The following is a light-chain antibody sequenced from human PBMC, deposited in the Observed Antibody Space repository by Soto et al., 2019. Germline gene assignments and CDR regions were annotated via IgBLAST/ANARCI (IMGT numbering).Light chain of an antibody. Sequence: QPVLTQPASVSGSPGQSITISCTGTSSDVGSYNLVSWYQHHPGKAPKLIIYEGSKRPSGVSNRFSGSKSGNTASLTISGLQAEDEADFYCCSYAGSSTFAYVFGTGTKVTVL. CDR3: CSYAGSSTFAYV. J-gene: IGLJ1*01. CDR1: SSDVGSYNL. CDR2: EGS. V-gene: IGLV2-23*03.